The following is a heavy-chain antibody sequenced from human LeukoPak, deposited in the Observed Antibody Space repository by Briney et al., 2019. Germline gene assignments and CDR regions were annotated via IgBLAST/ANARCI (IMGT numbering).Heavy chain of an antibody. Sequence: GGSLRLSCAASGFTFSSYGMSWVRQAPGKGLEWVSAISGSGGSTHYADSVKGRFTISRDNSKNTLYLQMNSLRAEDTAVYYCAKAALRAMVKNTLYYFDYWGQGTLVTVSS. J-gene: IGHJ4*02. CDR3: AKAALRAMVKNTLYYFDY. V-gene: IGHV3-23*01. D-gene: IGHD5-18*01. CDR2: ISGSGGST. CDR1: GFTFSSYG.